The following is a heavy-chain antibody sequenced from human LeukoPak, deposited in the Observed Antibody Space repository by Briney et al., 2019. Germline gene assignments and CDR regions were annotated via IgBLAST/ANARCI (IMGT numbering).Heavy chain of an antibody. D-gene: IGHD6-6*01. V-gene: IGHV4-34*01. CDR1: GGYFSGYY. CDR3: ARGRGIAARPLYY. CDR2: INHSGST. J-gene: IGHJ4*02. Sequence: SETLSLTCAVYGGYFSGYYWSWIRQPPGKGLEWIGEINHSGSTNYNPSLKSRVTISVDTSKNQFSLKLSSVTAADTAVYYCARGRGIAARPLYYWGQGTLVTVSS.